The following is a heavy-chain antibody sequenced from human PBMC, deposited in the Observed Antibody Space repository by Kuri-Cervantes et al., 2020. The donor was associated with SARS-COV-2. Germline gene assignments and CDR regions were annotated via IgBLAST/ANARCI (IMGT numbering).Heavy chain of an antibody. V-gene: IGHV4-34*01. J-gene: IGHJ3*02. CDR2: INHSGST. D-gene: IGHD4-23*01. CDR1: GGSFSGYY. CDR3: ARDRRWYQKRGDAFDI. Sequence: GSLRLSCAVYGGSFSGYYWSWIRQPPGKGLEWIGEINHSGSTNYNPSLKSRVTISVDKSKNQFSLKLSSVTAADTAVYYCARDRRWYQKRGDAFDIWGQGTMVTVSS.